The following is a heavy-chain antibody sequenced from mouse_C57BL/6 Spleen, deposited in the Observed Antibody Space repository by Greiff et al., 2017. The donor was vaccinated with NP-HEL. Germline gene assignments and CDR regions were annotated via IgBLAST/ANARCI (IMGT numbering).Heavy chain of an antibody. CDR2: IYPGDGDT. J-gene: IGHJ3*01. CDR3: ARSLLYGFAY. CDR1: GYAFSSSW. D-gene: IGHD2-12*01. V-gene: IGHV1-82*01. Sequence: VQLQQSGPELVKPGASVKISCKASGYAFSSSWMNWVKQRPGKGLEWIGRIYPGDGDTNYNGKFKGKATLTADKSSSTAYMQLSSLTSEDSAVYFCARSLLYGFAYWGKGTLVTVSA.